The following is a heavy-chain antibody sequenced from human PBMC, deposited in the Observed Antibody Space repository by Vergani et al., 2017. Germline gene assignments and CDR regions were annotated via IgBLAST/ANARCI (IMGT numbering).Heavy chain of an antibody. CDR3: ARGQGVYYDTTGYFNWFDP. J-gene: IGHJ5*02. CDR1: GHIFTDQY. V-gene: IGHV1-2*02. D-gene: IGHD3-22*01. Sequence: QVQLLQSGSELKKPGASVKVSCKASGHIFTDQYIHWVRQAPGQGLEYMGWISPNSGGTNYAQKFQGRVTMTRDTSISTDYMELSNLRSDDTAVYYCARGQGVYYDTTGYFNWFDPWGQGTLVTVSS. CDR2: ISPNSGGT.